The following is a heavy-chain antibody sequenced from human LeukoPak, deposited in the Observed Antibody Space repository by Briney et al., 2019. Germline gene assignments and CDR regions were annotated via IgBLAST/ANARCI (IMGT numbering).Heavy chain of an antibody. CDR3: ARALGTGWSQKE. CDR2: INHSGST. D-gene: IGHD6-19*01. Sequence: PSETLPLSCVVYGGSFGGYYWSWLRQPPGKGLGWMGEINHSGSTNYNRSLKSRVTISVETSKNKVSRKLSSVTAADTAVYYCARALGTGWSQKEWGQGTLVTVSS. V-gene: IGHV4-34*01. J-gene: IGHJ4*02. CDR1: GGSFGGYY.